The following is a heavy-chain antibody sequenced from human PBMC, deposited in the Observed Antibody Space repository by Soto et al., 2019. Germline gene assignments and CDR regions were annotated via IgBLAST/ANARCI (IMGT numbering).Heavy chain of an antibody. V-gene: IGHV4-59*01. CDR1: GGSISSYY. Sequence: SETLSLTCTVSGGSISSYYWSWIRQPPGKGLEWIGYIYYSGSTNYNPSHKSRVTISVDTSKNQFSMKLSSVTAADTAVFYCARGSRYSGYDESYYFDYWGQGTLVTVSS. CDR2: IYYSGST. J-gene: IGHJ4*02. D-gene: IGHD5-12*01. CDR3: ARGSRYSGYDESYYFDY.